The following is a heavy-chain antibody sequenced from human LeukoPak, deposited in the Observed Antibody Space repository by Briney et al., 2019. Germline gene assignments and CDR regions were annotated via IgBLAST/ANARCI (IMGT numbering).Heavy chain of an antibody. Sequence: GGSLRLSCAASGFTFSSYSMNWVRQAPGKGLEWVSSISSSSSYIYYADSVKGRFTISRDSAKNSLYLQMNSLRAEDTAVYYCARGVTYYYDSSGHDAFDIWGQGTMVTVSS. CDR1: GFTFSSYS. CDR2: ISSSSSYI. V-gene: IGHV3-21*01. J-gene: IGHJ3*02. CDR3: ARGVTYYYDSSGHDAFDI. D-gene: IGHD3-22*01.